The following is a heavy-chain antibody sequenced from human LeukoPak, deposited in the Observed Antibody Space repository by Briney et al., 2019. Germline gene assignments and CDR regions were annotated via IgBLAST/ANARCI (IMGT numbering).Heavy chain of an antibody. V-gene: IGHV3-66*02. CDR1: GFTVSSNY. CDR3: AREKDTVFDY. D-gene: IGHD4-17*01. Sequence: GGSLRLSCAASGFTVSSNYMSWVRQAPGKGLEWVSVIYSGGSTYYADSVKGRFTISRDNSKNALYLQMNSLRAEDTAVYYCAREKDTVFDYWGQGTLVTVSS. J-gene: IGHJ4*02. CDR2: IYSGGST.